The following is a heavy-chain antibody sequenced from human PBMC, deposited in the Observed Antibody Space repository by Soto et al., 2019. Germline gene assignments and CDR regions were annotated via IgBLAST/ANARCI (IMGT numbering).Heavy chain of an antibody. V-gene: IGHV3-23*01. CDR3: AKNQGVELVPLATVDWFDP. J-gene: IGHJ5*02. CDR1: GFMFENFG. D-gene: IGHD1-26*01. Sequence: PGGSLRLSCAASGFMFENFGMSWVRQAPGKGLEWISSISGSGFKKYYADSVKGQFTISRDNSKSTVYLELNNLSAEDTAVYHCAKNQGVELVPLATVDWFDPWGQGSVVTVSS. CDR2: ISGSGFKK.